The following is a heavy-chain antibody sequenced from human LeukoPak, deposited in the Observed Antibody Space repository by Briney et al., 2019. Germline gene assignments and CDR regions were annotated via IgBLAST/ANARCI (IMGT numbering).Heavy chain of an antibody. D-gene: IGHD6-13*01. CDR3: ARDRSRYSSSWYGGRYFDY. J-gene: IGHJ4*02. CDR1: GYTFTGYY. CDR2: INPNSGGT. V-gene: IGHV1-2*02. Sequence: ASVKVSCKASGYTFTGYYIHWVRQAPGQGLEWMGWINPNSGGTNYAQKFQGRVTMTRDTSISTAYMELSRLRSDDTAVYYRARDRSRYSSSWYGGRYFDYWGQGTLVTVSS.